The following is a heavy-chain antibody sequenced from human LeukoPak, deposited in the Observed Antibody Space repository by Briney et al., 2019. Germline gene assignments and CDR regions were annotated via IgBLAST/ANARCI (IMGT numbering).Heavy chain of an antibody. CDR3: ATSSGKAVAGGHYYMDV. D-gene: IGHD6-19*01. J-gene: IGHJ6*03. CDR1: GGSISSSNW. CDR2: IYHSGST. Sequence: PSGTLSLTCAVSGGSISSSNWWSWVRQPPGKGLEWIGEIYHSGSTNYNPSLKSRVTISVDKSKNQFSLKLSSVTAADTAVYYCATSSGKAVAGGHYYMDVWGKGTTVTVSS. V-gene: IGHV4-4*02.